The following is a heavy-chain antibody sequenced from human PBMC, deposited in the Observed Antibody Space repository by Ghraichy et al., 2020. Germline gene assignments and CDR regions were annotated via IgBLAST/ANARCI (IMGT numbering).Heavy chain of an antibody. CDR3: AGGYSGYEFDY. D-gene: IGHD5-12*01. J-gene: IGHJ4*02. CDR2: IYSGGST. CDR1: GFPVSSNY. Sequence: GGSLRLSCSASGFPVSSNYMSWVRQAPGKGLEWVSVIYSGGSTYYADSVKGRFTISRDNSKNTLYLQMNSLRAEDTAVYYCAGGYSGYEFDYWGQGTLVTVSS. V-gene: IGHV3-66*01.